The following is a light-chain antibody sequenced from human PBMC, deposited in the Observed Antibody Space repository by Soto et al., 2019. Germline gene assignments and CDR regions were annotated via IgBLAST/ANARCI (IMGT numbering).Light chain of an antibody. Sequence: QSVLTQTPSVSGAPGQTITISCTGTDSNIGAGYDVHWYQHLPGRAPKLLIFGNTHRPSGVPDRFSGSKSGTSASLAITGLQPEDEADDYCQSFDNSLSGFYVFGSGTKLTVL. J-gene: IGLJ1*01. CDR1: DSNIGAGYD. CDR2: GNT. V-gene: IGLV1-40*01. CDR3: QSFDNSLSGFYV.